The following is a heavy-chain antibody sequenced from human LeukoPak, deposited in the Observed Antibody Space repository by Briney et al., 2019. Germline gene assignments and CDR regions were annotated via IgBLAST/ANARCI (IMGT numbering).Heavy chain of an antibody. CDR2: ISSLGRSYK. J-gene: IGHJ4*02. CDR1: GFTFTFYS. CDR3: VRPSIDDYGDCGY. V-gene: IGHV3-21*01. Sequence: GGSLRLSCAASGFTFTFYSMNWVRQAPGKGLEWISSISSLGRSYKYYADSVKGRFTISRDDAKNSLYLQMNSLRADGTAVYYCVRPSIDDYGDCGYWGQGTLVTVSS. D-gene: IGHD4-17*01.